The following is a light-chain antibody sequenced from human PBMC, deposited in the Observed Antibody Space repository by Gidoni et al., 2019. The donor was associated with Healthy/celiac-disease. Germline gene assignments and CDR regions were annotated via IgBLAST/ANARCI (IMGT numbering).Light chain of an antibody. V-gene: IGKV1-5*01. CDR1: QSISSW. CDR2: DAS. J-gene: IGKJ2*01. Sequence: DIQMTQSPSTLSASVGDRVTITCRASQSISSWLAWYQQKPGKAPKLLIYDASSLESGVPSRFSGSGAGTEFTLTISSLQPDYFATYYCQQYNSYPHTFGQGTKLEIK. CDR3: QQYNSYPHT.